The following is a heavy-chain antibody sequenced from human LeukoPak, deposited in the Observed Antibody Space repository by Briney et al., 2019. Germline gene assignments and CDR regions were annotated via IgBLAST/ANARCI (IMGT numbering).Heavy chain of an antibody. Sequence: GGSLRLSCAASGFTFSSYWMHRVRQAPGKGLVWVSRINSDGSSTSYADSVKGRFTISRDDAKNTLYLQMNSLRAEDTAVYYCARGHYDSSGYSDYYYYYGMDVWGQGTTVTVSS. J-gene: IGHJ6*02. CDR2: INSDGSST. CDR3: ARGHYDSSGYSDYYYYYGMDV. D-gene: IGHD3-22*01. V-gene: IGHV3-74*01. CDR1: GFTFSSYW.